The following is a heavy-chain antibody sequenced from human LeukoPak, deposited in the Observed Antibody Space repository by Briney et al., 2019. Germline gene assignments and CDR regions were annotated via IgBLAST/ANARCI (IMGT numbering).Heavy chain of an antibody. CDR2: IIPIFGTA. V-gene: IGHV1-69*13. Sequence: SVKVSCKASGYTFTSYDINWVRQAPGQGLEWMGGIIPIFGTANYAQKFQGRVTITADESTSTAYMELSRLRSDDTAVYYCARRDQIADFDYWGQGTLVTVSS. J-gene: IGHJ4*02. CDR3: ARRDQIADFDY. CDR1: GYTFTSYD. D-gene: IGHD6-13*01.